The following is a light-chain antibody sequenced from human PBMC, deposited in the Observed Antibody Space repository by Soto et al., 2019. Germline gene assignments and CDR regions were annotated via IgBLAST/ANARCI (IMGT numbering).Light chain of an antibody. J-gene: IGLJ2*01. CDR3: CSCAGDLAL. CDR1: SSDVGGYDF. CDR2: DVS. Sequence: SALTQPRSVSGSPGQSVTISCTGTSSDVGGYDFVSWYQQHPGKAPKLMISDVSKRPSGVPDRFSGSKSGNTASLTISGLQAEDEADYYCCSCAGDLALFGGGTKVTVL. V-gene: IGLV2-11*01.